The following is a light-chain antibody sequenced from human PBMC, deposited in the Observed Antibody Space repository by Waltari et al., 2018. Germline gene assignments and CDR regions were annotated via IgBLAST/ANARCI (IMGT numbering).Light chain of an antibody. CDR2: AAS. Sequence: DIRMTQSPSSLSASVGDRVTITCRASQGISNYLAWYQQKPGKVPKLLIYAASTLQSGVPSRFSGSGSGTDFTLTISSLQPEDDATYYCQKYNSAPPVFGQGTKVEIK. CDR3: QKYNSAPPV. V-gene: IGKV1-27*01. CDR1: QGISNY. J-gene: IGKJ1*01.